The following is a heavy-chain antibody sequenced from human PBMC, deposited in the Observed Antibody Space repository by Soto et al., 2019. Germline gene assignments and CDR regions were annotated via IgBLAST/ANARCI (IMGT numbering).Heavy chain of an antibody. CDR2: ISGSGGST. CDR1: GLTFSNYA. Sequence: GGSLRLSCAASGLTFSNYAVTWVRQAPGKGLEWVSTISGSGGSTYYADPVKGRFTISRDNSKNTLYLQMNSLRAEDTAVYYCAKDQGSSWYEIDYWGQGTLVTVSS. V-gene: IGHV3-23*01. CDR3: AKDQGSSWYEIDY. D-gene: IGHD6-13*01. J-gene: IGHJ4*02.